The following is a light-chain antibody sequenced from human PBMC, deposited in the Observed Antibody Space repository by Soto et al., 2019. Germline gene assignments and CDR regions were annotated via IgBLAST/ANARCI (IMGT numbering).Light chain of an antibody. Sequence: QSALTQPASVSGSPGQSITITCTGTSTDVGSYDLVSWYQQHPGKAPKFMIYEVNKRPSGVSDRFSGSKAGNPASLTISGLQAEDEPDYHCCSYAVSGTFLYVSGTGTKLTVL. CDR2: EVN. CDR1: STDVGSYDL. V-gene: IGLV2-23*02. J-gene: IGLJ1*01. CDR3: CSYAVSGTFLYV.